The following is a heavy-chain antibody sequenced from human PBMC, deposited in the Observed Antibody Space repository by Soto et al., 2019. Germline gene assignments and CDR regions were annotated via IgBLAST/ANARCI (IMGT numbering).Heavy chain of an antibody. CDR3: ARQVDYDRRGHYYAY. CDR2: ITPIFGTA. J-gene: IGHJ4*02. CDR1: GGTFSRNT. D-gene: IGHD3-22*01. Sequence: QVQLVQSGAEVKKPGSSVKVSCKASGGTFSRNTISWVRQAPGQGFEWMGGITPIFGTANYAQKFEGRVTIRADESTSTVYMEVSSLRSEDTAIYYCARQVDYDRRGHYYAYWGQGTLVTVSS. V-gene: IGHV1-69*01.